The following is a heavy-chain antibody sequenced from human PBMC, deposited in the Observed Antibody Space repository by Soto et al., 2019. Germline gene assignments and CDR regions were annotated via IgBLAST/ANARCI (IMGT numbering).Heavy chain of an antibody. Sequence: EVQLVESGGGLVQPGRSLRLSCAASGFTFDDYAMHWVRQAPGKGLEWVSGISWNSGSIGYADSVKGRFTISRDNAKNSLYLQMNSPRAEDTALYYCAKDSSDVDYYFDYWGQGTLVTVSS. CDR2: ISWNSGSI. CDR1: GFTFDDYA. CDR3: AKDSSDVDYYFDY. D-gene: IGHD6-19*01. J-gene: IGHJ4*02. V-gene: IGHV3-9*01.